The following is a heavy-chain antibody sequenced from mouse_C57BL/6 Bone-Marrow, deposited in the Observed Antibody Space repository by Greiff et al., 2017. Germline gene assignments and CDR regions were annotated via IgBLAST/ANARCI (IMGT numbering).Heavy chain of an antibody. CDR2: ISDGGSYT. V-gene: IGHV5-4*01. CDR1: GFTFSSYA. Sequence: EVQVVESGGGLVKPGGSLKLSCAASGFTFSSYAMSWVRQTPEKRLEWVATISDGGSYTYYPDNVKGRFTISRDNAKNNLYLQMSHLKSEDTAMYYCARGRYGYPAWFAYWGQGTLVTVSA. J-gene: IGHJ3*01. D-gene: IGHD2-2*01. CDR3: ARGRYGYPAWFAY.